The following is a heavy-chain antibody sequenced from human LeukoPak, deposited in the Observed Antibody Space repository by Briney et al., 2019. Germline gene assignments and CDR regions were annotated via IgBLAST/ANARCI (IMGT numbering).Heavy chain of an antibody. D-gene: IGHD2-15*01. Sequence: ASVTVSFKASGFTFTDYYIHWVRQAPGQGLEWMGWINPNNGDTNYAQKFQGRVTMTRDTSINTAYMELSRLRSDDTAVYYCARGLSGPYYYYYMDVWGKGTSVTVSS. J-gene: IGHJ6*03. V-gene: IGHV1-2*02. CDR1: GFTFTDYY. CDR3: ARGLSGPYYYYYMDV. CDR2: INPNNGDT.